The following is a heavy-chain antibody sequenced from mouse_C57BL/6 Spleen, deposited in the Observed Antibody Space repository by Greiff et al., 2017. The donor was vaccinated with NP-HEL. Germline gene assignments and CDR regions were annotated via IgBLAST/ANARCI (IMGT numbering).Heavy chain of an antibody. CDR2: IDPSDSDT. CDR1: GYTFTSYW. D-gene: IGHD1-1*01. J-gene: IGHJ2*01. Sequence: QVQLQQPGAELVRPGSSVKLSCKASGYTFTSYWMHWVKQRPIQGLEWIGNIDPSDSDTHYNQKFKDKATLTVDKSSSTAYMQLSSLTSEDSAVYYCTRWHYYCSTSDYWGQGTTLTVSS. CDR3: TRWHYYCSTSDY. V-gene: IGHV1-52*01.